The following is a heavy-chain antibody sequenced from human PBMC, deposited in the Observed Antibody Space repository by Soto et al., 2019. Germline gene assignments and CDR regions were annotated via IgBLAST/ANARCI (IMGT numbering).Heavy chain of an antibody. V-gene: IGHV3-30*18. D-gene: IGHD1-26*01. J-gene: IGHJ4*02. CDR3: AKDVGDQGHFDS. Sequence: QMQLVESGGGVVQPGRSLRLSCVASGFTFRGYAMHWVRQTPEKGLEWVAVISYDGSDQNYQQSVQGRFNISRDNPKNTLFLQMNSLRPEDTAVYYCAKDVGDQGHFDSWGQGALVTVSS. CDR2: ISYDGSDQ. CDR1: GFTFRGYA.